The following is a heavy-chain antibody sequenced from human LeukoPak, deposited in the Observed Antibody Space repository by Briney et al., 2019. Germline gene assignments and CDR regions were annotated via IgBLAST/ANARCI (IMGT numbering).Heavy chain of an antibody. V-gene: IGHV1-18*01. Sequence: ASVTVSCKASGYTFSSYGISWVRQAPGQGLEGVGLSSGYTGNTNYAQKLEGRVTMTTDTSTRTAYMELRSLRSDDTALYYCARSSWFGGRSEWRWFDPWGQGTLVTVSS. J-gene: IGHJ5*02. CDR2: SSGYTGNT. CDR1: GYTFSSYG. D-gene: IGHD3-10*01. CDR3: ARSSWFGGRSEWRWFDP.